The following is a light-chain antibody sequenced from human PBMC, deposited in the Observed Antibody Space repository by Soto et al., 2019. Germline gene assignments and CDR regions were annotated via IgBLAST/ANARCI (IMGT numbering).Light chain of an antibody. J-gene: IGKJ2*01. Sequence: ESMLTQSPATLSLSPGERATLSCRASQSVRSKYLTWYQQKPGQAPRLLIYGASLRATGVPDRFSGSGSGTDFTHTISRLEPEDVAVYYCQQFGDSPPAFTFGQGTKLEI. CDR2: GAS. V-gene: IGKV3-20*01. CDR1: QSVRSKY. CDR3: QQFGDSPPAFT.